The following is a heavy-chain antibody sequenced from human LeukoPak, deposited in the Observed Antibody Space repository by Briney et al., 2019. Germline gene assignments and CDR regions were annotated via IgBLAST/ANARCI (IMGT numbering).Heavy chain of an antibody. CDR1: GFTFSSNS. D-gene: IGHD6-6*01. Sequence: GGSLRLSCAASGFTFSSNSMSSVRQAPGKGLEWVSSFSSSSSYIYYADSVKGRFTISRDNAKNSLYLQVNSLRAEDTAVYYCARGKSDYSSSPSNFDYWGQGTLVTVSS. V-gene: IGHV3-21*01. CDR3: ARGKSDYSSSPSNFDY. J-gene: IGHJ4*02. CDR2: FSSSSSYI.